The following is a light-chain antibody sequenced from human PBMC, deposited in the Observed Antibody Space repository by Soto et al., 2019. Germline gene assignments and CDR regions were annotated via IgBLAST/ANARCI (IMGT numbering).Light chain of an antibody. J-gene: IGLJ3*02. CDR2: DVS. CDR1: SSDVGGYNY. CDR3: SSYTSSSTLV. V-gene: IGLV2-14*01. Sequence: QSALTQPASVSGSPGQSITISCTGTSSDVGGYNYVSWYQQHPGKAPKLMIYDVSNRPSGVSNRFSGSKSGNTAFLAISGLQAEDGADYYCSSYTSSSTLVFGGGTKLTVL.